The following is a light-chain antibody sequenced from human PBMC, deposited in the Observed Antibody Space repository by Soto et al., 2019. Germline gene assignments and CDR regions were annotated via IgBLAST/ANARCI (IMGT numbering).Light chain of an antibody. CDR2: GAS. Sequence: EIVLTQSPGTLSLSVGERATLSCRSSQTVPNNYLVWYQQKPDQTPTVLIYGASNRAAGIPDRFSGSGSGTDFTLTISRLDPEDFAVYYCQRYDASPTFGQGTRVE. CDR1: QTVPNNY. CDR3: QRYDASPT. V-gene: IGKV3-20*01. J-gene: IGKJ1*01.